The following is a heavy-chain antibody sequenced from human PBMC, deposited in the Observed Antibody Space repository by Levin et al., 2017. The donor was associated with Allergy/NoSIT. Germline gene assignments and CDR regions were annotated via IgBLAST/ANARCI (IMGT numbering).Heavy chain of an antibody. CDR1: GLIFSIYG. V-gene: IGHV3-30*18. CDR3: AKGGSFDS. Sequence: PPGGSLRLSCEASGLIFSIYGMHWVRQAPGKGLEWVAITSNDESHKYYADSVKGRFTISRDNSKNTLYLQMNSLRPEDTAVYYCAKGGSFDSWGQGTLVTVSS. CDR2: TSNDESHK. J-gene: IGHJ4*02.